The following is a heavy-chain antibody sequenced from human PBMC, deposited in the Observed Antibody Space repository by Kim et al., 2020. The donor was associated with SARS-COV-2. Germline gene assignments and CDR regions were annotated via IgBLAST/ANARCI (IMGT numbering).Heavy chain of an antibody. CDR1: GFTFSSYS. J-gene: IGHJ4*02. CDR3: AKDLSSGYRFDY. V-gene: IGHV3-21*01. D-gene: IGHD3-22*01. Sequence: GGSLRLSCAASGFTFSSYSMNWVRQAPGKGLEWVSSISSSSSYIYYADSVKGRFTISRDNAKNSLYLQMNSLRAEDTAVYYCAKDLSSGYRFDYWGQGTLVTVSP. CDR2: ISSSSSYI.